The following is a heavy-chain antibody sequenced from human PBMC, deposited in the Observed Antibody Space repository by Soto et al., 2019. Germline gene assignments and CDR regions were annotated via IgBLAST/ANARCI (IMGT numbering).Heavy chain of an antibody. Sequence: ASVKVSCKASGYTFTGYYMHWVRQAPGQGLEWMGWINPNSGGTNYAQKFQGWVTMTRDTSISTAYMELSRLRSDDTAVYYCARGKGTTGYYYGMDVWGQGTTVTVSS. CDR3: ARGKGTTGYYYGMDV. CDR1: GYTFTGYY. CDR2: INPNSGGT. V-gene: IGHV1-2*04. J-gene: IGHJ6*02. D-gene: IGHD1-7*01.